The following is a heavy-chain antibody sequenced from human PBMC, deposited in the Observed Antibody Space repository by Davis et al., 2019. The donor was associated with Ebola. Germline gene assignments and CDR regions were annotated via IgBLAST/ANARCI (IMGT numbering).Heavy chain of an antibody. CDR1: GFTFSSYA. CDR3: AREPTGNYYYFYGMDV. J-gene: IGHJ6*04. Sequence: GGSLRLSCAASGFTFSSYAMHWVRQAPGKGLEWVAVISYDGSNKYYADSVKGRFTISRDNSKDTLYLQMNSLRVEETAVYFCAREPTGNYYYFYGMDVWGKGTTVTVSS. V-gene: IGHV3-30*04. CDR2: ISYDGSNK. D-gene: IGHD4-11*01.